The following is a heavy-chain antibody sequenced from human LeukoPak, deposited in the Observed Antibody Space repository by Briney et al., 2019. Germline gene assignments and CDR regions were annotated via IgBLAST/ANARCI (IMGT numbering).Heavy chain of an antibody. CDR2: MREDGSET. V-gene: IGHV3-7*03. CDR1: GFTFSRYW. D-gene: IGHD3-9*01. J-gene: IGHJ3*02. CDR3: AREKDRSLDWLAFDI. Sequence: GGSLRLSCVGSGFTFSRYWMNWVRQAPGEGLEWVADMREDGSETYYLDAVKGRFTISRDNAKNSLYLQLNSLRAEDTAVYYCAREKDRSLDWLAFDIWGQGTMVIVSS.